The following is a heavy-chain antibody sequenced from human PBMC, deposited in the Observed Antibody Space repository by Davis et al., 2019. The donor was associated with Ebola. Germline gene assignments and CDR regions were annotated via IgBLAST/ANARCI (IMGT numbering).Heavy chain of an antibody. V-gene: IGHV1-69*04. CDR3: ARGGYCSGGSCSSNYYYYYGMDV. Sequence: SVKVSCKASGGTFSSYAISWVRQAPGQGPEWMGRIIPILGIANYAQKFQGRVTITADKSTSTAYMELSSLRSEDTAVYYCARGGYCSGGSCSSNYYYYYGMDVWGQGTTVTVSS. J-gene: IGHJ6*02. CDR1: GGTFSSYA. D-gene: IGHD2-15*01. CDR2: IIPILGIA.